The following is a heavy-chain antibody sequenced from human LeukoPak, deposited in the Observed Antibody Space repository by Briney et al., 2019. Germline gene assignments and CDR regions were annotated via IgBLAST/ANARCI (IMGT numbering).Heavy chain of an antibody. Sequence: SVKVSCKASGFNFARSTVLWARQTRGQSLEWIGWIIADSGNTNYAQKFEDRLTITRDMSTSTAYMELSSLRSEDTAVYFCAADPHSGGWSRPENSQQWGQGTLVTVSS. J-gene: IGHJ1*01. V-gene: IGHV1-58*01. CDR3: AADPHSGGWSRPENSQQ. CDR1: GFNFARST. D-gene: IGHD2-15*01. CDR2: IIADSGNT.